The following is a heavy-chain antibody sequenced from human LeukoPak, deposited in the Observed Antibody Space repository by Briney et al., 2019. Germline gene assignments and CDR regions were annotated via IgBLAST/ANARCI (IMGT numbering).Heavy chain of an antibody. CDR2: MNPNSGNT. CDR1: GYTLTSYD. Sequence: ASVTVSCKASGYTLTSYDINWVRQAPGQGLEWMGWMNPNSGNTGYAQKFQGRVTMTRNTSISTAYMDLSSLRSDDTAVYYCARVVAYDGGDAFDIWGQGTMVTVSS. CDR3: ARVVAYDGGDAFDI. J-gene: IGHJ3*02. D-gene: IGHD5-12*01. V-gene: IGHV1-8*01.